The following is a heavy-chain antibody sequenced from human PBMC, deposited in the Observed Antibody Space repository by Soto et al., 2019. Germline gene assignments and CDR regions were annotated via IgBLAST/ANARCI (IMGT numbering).Heavy chain of an antibody. J-gene: IGHJ4*02. Sequence: EVQLLESGGGLVQPGGSLRLSCAASGFFFSSYAMSWVRQAPGKGLEWVSGIGGSGGYKSYADSVKGRFTISRDNSKNTLYLQMGSLGAEDTAVYYCAKDAAMVSSTFNYFAYWGQGTLVAVSS. V-gene: IGHV3-23*01. CDR2: IGGSGGYK. D-gene: IGHD6-13*01. CDR1: GFFFSSYA. CDR3: AKDAAMVSSTFNYFAY.